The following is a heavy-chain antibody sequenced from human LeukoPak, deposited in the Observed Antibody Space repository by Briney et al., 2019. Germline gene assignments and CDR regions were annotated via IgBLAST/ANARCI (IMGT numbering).Heavy chain of an antibody. CDR2: ISAYNGNT. CDR1: GYTFTSYG. Sequence: ASVKVPCKASGYTFTSYGISWVRQAPGQGLEWMGWISAYNGNTKYAQKLQGRVTMTTDTSTSTAHMELRSLKSDDTAVYYCARDLLVTNWFDPWGQGTLVTVSS. D-gene: IGHD2-15*01. V-gene: IGHV1-18*01. J-gene: IGHJ5*02. CDR3: ARDLLVTNWFDP.